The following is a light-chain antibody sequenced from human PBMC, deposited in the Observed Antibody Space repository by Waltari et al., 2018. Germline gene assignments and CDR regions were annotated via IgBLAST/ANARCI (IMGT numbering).Light chain of an antibody. CDR1: VLAKKY. J-gene: IGLJ2*01. CDR3: YSAADNSVV. CDR2: KDS. V-gene: IGLV3-27*01. Sequence: SYELTQPSSVSVSPGQTARITCSGDVLAKKYARWFQQKPGQAPVLVIYKDSERPSGFPERFSGSSSGTTVTLTISGAQVEDEADYYCYSAADNSVVFGGGTKLTVL.